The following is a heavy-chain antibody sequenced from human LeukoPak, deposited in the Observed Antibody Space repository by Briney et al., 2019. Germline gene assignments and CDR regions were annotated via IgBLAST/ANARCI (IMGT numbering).Heavy chain of an antibody. J-gene: IGHJ4*02. Sequence: PGGSLRLSCAASGFTFRIYAMSWVRQAPGKGLEWVSAIRGSGGSTYYADSVKGRFTISRDNSKNTLYLQMNSLRAEGTAVYYCAKLLNDYGDYYFDYWGQGTLVTVSS. CDR2: IRGSGGST. D-gene: IGHD4-17*01. V-gene: IGHV3-23*01. CDR3: AKLLNDYGDYYFDY. CDR1: GFTFRIYA.